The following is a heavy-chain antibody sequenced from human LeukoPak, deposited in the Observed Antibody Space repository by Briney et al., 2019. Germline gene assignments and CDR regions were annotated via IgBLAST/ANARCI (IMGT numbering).Heavy chain of an antibody. CDR2: IIPIFGTA. CDR1: GGTFSSYA. CDR3: ARPLTAGLHRTPYAFDI. J-gene: IGHJ3*02. Sequence: GASVKVSCKASGGTFSSYAISWVRQAPGQGLEWMGGIIPIFGTANYAQKFQGRVTITADESTSTAYMELSSLRSEDTAVYYCARPLTAGLHRTPYAFDIWGQGTMVTVSS. D-gene: IGHD1/OR15-1a*01. V-gene: IGHV1-69*13.